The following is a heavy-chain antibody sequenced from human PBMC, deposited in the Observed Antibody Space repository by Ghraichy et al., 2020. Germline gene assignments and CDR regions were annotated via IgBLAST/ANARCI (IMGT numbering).Heavy chain of an antibody. CDR3: ARDRKIGAAQRFDL. V-gene: IGHV3-11*01. J-gene: IGHJ5*02. CDR1: GFTFSDYY. CDR2: ISVGGGTI. D-gene: IGHD1-14*01. Sequence: GALRLSCEASGFTFSDYYMSWIRQAPGKGLQWIAYISVGGGTISYSDSVRGRFTISRDSAKNSVSLQMNGLGPDDTAVYYCARDRKIGAAQRFDLWGQGTLVTVSS.